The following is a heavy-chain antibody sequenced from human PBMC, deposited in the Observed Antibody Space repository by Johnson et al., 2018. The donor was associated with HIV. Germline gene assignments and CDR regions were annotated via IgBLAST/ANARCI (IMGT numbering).Heavy chain of an antibody. CDR2: VAYDGSNK. V-gene: IGHV3-30*04. D-gene: IGHD1-26*01. CDR3: ARDMVGATFDDAFDI. J-gene: IGHJ3*02. CDR1: GFTFSNHA. Sequence: QMQLVESGGGVVQPGKSLRLSCAASGFTFSNHAIHWVRQAPGKGLEWVAIVAYDGSNKYYADSVKGRFTISRDNSKNTLYLQMNSLRAEDTAVYYCARDMVGATFDDAFDIWGQGTMVTVSS.